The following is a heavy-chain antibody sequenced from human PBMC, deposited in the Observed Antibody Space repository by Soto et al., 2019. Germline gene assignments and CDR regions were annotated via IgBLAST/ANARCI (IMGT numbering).Heavy chain of an antibody. D-gene: IGHD5-18*01. CDR2: TSYDGSNK. CDR1: GFTFSSYG. J-gene: IGHJ4*02. CDR3: AKDRGYSYGPLDY. V-gene: IGHV3-30*18. Sequence: PGGSLRLSCAASGFTFSSYGMHWVRQAPGKGLEWVAVTSYDGSNKYYADSVKGRFTISRDNSKNTLYLQMNSLRAEDTAVYYCAKDRGYSYGPLDYWGQGTLVTVSS.